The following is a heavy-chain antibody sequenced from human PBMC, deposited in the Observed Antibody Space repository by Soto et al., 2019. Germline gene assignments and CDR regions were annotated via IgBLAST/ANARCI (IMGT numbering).Heavy chain of an antibody. J-gene: IGHJ4*02. D-gene: IGHD3-10*01. CDR3: ARNRRNSWFGEFGGIDY. CDR1: GGSISSYY. Sequence: SETLSLTCTVSGGSISSYYWRLIRQPPGKGLEWIGYIYYRGSTNYNPSLKIRVTISVDTSKNQFSLKLSSVTAADTAVYYYARNRRNSWFGEFGGIDYWGQGTLVTVSS. CDR2: IYYRGST. V-gene: IGHV4-59*01.